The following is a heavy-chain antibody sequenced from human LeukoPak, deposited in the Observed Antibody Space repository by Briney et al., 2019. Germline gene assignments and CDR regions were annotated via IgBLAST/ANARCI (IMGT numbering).Heavy chain of an antibody. CDR1: GFTFSSYA. D-gene: IGHD6-19*01. CDR3: AKGSSGWSSWYFDL. CDR2: ISGSGGST. J-gene: IGHJ2*01. V-gene: IGHV3-23*01. Sequence: GGSLRLSCAASGFTFSSYAMSWVRQAPGKGLEWVSAISGSGGSTYYADSVKGRFTISRDNSKNTLYLQTNSLRAEDTAVYYCAKGSSGWSSWYFDLWGRGTLVTVSS.